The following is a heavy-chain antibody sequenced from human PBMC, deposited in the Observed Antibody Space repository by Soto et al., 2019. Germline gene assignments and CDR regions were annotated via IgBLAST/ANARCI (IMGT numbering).Heavy chain of an antibody. CDR2: IYYSGST. D-gene: IGHD2-2*02. CDR1: GGSISSSSYY. CDR3: ARLLGYCSSTSCYSPFYYYGMDV. Sequence: TLSLTCTVSGGSISSSSYYWGWIRQPPGKGLEWIGSIYYSGSTYYNPSLKSRVTISVDTSKNQFSLKLSSVTAADTAVYYCARLLGYCSSTSCYSPFYYYGMDVWGQGTTVTV. V-gene: IGHV4-39*01. J-gene: IGHJ6*02.